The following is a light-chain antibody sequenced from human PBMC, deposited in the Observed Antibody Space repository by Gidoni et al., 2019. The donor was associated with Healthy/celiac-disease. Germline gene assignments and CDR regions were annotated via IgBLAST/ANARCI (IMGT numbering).Light chain of an antibody. Sequence: ELTQDPAVSVALGQTVRITCQGDSLRSYYASWYQQKPGQAPVLVIYGKNNRPSGIPDRFSGSSSGNTASLTITGAQAEDEADYYCNSRDSSGSVVFGGGTKLTVL. J-gene: IGLJ2*01. CDR2: GKN. V-gene: IGLV3-19*01. CDR3: NSRDSSGSVV. CDR1: SLRSYY.